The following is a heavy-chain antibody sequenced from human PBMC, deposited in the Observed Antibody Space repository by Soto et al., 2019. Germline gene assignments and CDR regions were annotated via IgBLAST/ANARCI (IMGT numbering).Heavy chain of an antibody. CDR3: ASWPSGRDDYNY. J-gene: IGHJ4*02. CDR1: GFSISSGYY. CDR2: ISHSGST. D-gene: IGHD4-4*01. V-gene: IGHV4-38-2*01. Sequence: SETLSLTCAVSGFSISSGYYWGWIRQPPGKGLEWIGTISHSGSTYYNPSLKSRVAISLDTSKNQFSLRLSSVTAADTAVYYCASWPSGRDDYNYWGQGTLVTVSS.